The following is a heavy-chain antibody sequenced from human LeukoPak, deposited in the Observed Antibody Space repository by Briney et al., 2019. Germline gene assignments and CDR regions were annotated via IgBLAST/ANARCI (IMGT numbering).Heavy chain of an antibody. CDR2: IYSGGST. J-gene: IGHJ4*02. Sequence: GGSLRLSCAASGFTVSSNYMSWVRQAPGKGLEWVSVIYSGGSTYYADSVKGRFTISRDNSKNTLYLQMNSLRAEDTAVYYCARTFSSGWSHVGGGFDYWGQGTLVTVSS. V-gene: IGHV3-53*01. CDR3: ARTFSSGWSHVGGGFDY. D-gene: IGHD6-19*01. CDR1: GFTVSSNY.